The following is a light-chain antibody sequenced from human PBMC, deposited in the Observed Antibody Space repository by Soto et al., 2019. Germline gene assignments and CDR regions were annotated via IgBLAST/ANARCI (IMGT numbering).Light chain of an antibody. CDR2: DVS. CDR3: QQFNSYPIT. J-gene: IGKJ5*01. Sequence: AIQLTQSPSSLSASVGDRVTITCRASQDIRCALAWYQQKPGKAPKILIYDVSILESGVPSRFSGSSSGTDFTLTISSLQPGDFATYYCQQFNSYPITFGQGTQLEIK. V-gene: IGKV1-13*02. CDR1: QDIRCA.